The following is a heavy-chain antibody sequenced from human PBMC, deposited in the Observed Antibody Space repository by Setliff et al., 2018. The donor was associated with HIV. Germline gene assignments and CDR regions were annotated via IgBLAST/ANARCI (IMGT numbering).Heavy chain of an antibody. D-gene: IGHD3-3*01. CDR2: ISSNGGST. J-gene: IGHJ6*03. V-gene: IGHV3-64*02. CDR1: GFTFSSYA. CDR3: ARGAIFGVVTTYYYYYMDV. Sequence: GGSLRLSCAASGFTFSSYAMHWVRQAPGKGLGYVSAISSNGGSTYYADSVKGRFTISRDNSKNTLYLQMGSLRAEDMAVYYCARGAIFGVVTTYYYYYMDVWGKGTTVTVSS.